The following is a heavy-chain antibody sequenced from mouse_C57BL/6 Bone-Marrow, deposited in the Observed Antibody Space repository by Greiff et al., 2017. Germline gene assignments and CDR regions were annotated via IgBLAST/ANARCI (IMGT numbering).Heavy chain of an antibody. CDR3: VLIGGYDYDVIAY. J-gene: IGHJ3*01. CDR2: IYPGGGYT. Sequence: QVQLKESGAELVRPGTSVKMSCKASGYTFTNYWIGWAKQRPGHGLEWIGDIYPGGGYTNYNEKFKGKATLTADKSSSTAYMQFSSLTSEDSAIYYWVLIGGYDYDVIAYWGQGTLVTVSA. D-gene: IGHD2-4*01. V-gene: IGHV1-63*01. CDR1: GYTFTNYW.